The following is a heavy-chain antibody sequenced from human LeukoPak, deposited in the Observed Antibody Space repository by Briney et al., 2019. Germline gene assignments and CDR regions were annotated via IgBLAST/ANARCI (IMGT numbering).Heavy chain of an antibody. J-gene: IGHJ4*02. D-gene: IGHD1-26*01. CDR2: ISAYNGNT. CDR3: ARDSGATGNDY. CDR1: GGTFSSYA. Sequence: ASVKVSCKASGGTFSSYAISWVRQAPGQGLEWMGWISAYNGNTNYAQKLQGRVTMTTDTSTSTAYMELRSLRSDDTAVYYCARDSGATGNDYWGQGTLVTVSS. V-gene: IGHV1-18*01.